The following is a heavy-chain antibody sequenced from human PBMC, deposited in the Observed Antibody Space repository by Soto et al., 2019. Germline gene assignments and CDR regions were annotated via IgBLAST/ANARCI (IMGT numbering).Heavy chain of an antibody. CDR2: ISPYSGKT. J-gene: IGHJ4*02. CDR1: GYTFTSYG. CDR3: AREGLLLLPDY. V-gene: IGHV1-18*01. Sequence: ASVKVSCKASGYTFTSYGISWVRQTPGQGLEWMGWISPYSGKTNYARKFQGRVTMTTDTSMSTAYMEVRSLTSDDTAVYYCAREGLLLLPDYWGQGTLVTVSS. D-gene: IGHD3-22*01.